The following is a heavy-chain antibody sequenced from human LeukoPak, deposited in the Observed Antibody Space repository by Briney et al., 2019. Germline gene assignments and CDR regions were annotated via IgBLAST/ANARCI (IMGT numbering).Heavy chain of an antibody. V-gene: IGHV1-46*01. CDR2: INPSGGST. CDR1: GYTFTSCY. Sequence: ASVTVSCKASGYTFTSCYMHWVRQAPGQGLEWMGIINPSGGSTSYAQKFQGRVTMTRDTSTSTVYMELSSLRSEDTAVYYCARDYGGNSEAGCFDYWGQGTLVTVSS. CDR3: ARDYGGNSEAGCFDY. J-gene: IGHJ4*02. D-gene: IGHD4-23*01.